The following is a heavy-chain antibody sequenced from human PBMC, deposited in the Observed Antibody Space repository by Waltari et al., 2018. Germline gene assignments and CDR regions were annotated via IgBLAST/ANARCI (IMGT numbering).Heavy chain of an antibody. J-gene: IGHJ4*02. CDR1: GFTFSSYS. CDR3: ARDPNSSFDY. V-gene: IGHV3-21*01. CDR2: ISSSSSYI. D-gene: IGHD3-22*01. Sequence: EVQLVESGGGLVKPGGSLRLSCAPSGFTFSSYSMNWVRQAPGKGLEWVSSISSSSSYIYYADSVKGRFTISRDNAKNSLYLQMNSLRAEDTAVYYCARDPNSSFDYWGQGTLVTVSS.